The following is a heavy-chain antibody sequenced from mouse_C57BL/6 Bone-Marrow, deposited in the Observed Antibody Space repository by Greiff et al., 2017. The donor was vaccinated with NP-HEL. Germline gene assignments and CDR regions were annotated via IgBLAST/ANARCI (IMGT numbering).Heavy chain of an antibody. CDR1: GYTFTSYW. D-gene: IGHD1-1*01. J-gene: IGHJ4*01. CDR3: ASSDYGSSSYYYAMDY. V-gene: IGHV1-69*01. CDR2: IDPSDSYT. Sequence: VQLQQPGAELVMPGASVKLSCKASGYTFTSYWMHWVKQRPGQGLEWIGEIDPSDSYTNYNQKFKGKSTLTVDKSSSTAYMQLSSLTSEDSAVYYCASSDYGSSSYYYAMDYWGQGTSVTVSS.